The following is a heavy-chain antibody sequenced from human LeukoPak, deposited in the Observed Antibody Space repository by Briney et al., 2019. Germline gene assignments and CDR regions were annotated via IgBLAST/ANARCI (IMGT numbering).Heavy chain of an antibody. CDR2: IKTKTAGGTP. CDR1: GFTFSKAW. CDR3: TTDDRSSGWYFLSESVDY. Sequence: TPGGSLRLSCAASGFTFSKAWMSWVRQAPGKGLEWVGCIKTKTAGGTPDYAALVKGRFTISRDDSKNTLYLEVNSLKTKDTAVYYWTTDDRSSGWYFLSESVDYWGQGTLVTVSS. D-gene: IGHD6-19*01. J-gene: IGHJ4*02. V-gene: IGHV3-15*01.